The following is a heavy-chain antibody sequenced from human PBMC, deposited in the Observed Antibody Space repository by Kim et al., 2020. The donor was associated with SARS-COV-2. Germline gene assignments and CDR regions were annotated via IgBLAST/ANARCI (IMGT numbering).Heavy chain of an antibody. CDR3: SKDLRVTRHTAGGDCFDS. V-gene: IGHV3-23*01. CDR2: ISGGGGST. Sequence: GGSLRLSCVASGFTFTTYAMNWVRQAPGKGLEWVSGISGGGGSTYYADSVKGRVTISRDSSKNKLYVQMNSLRAEDKAVYDCSKDLRVTRHTAGGDCFDSWGQGALVTVSS. D-gene: IGHD4-17*01. CDR1: GFTFTTYA. J-gene: IGHJ4*02.